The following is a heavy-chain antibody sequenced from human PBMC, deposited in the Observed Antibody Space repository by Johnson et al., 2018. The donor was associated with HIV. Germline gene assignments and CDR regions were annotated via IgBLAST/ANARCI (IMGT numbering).Heavy chain of an antibody. CDR1: GFTFDDYA. Sequence: VQLVESGGGLVQPGRSLRLSCAASGFTFDDYAMHWVRQAPGKGLEWVSGIRWNSGSIGYADSVKGRFTISRDNAKNSLYLQMNSLRAEDTALYYCAKDIGYYDSSDYDAFDIWGQGTMVTVSS. CDR2: IRWNSGSI. J-gene: IGHJ3*02. V-gene: IGHV3-9*01. CDR3: AKDIGYYDSSDYDAFDI. D-gene: IGHD3-22*01.